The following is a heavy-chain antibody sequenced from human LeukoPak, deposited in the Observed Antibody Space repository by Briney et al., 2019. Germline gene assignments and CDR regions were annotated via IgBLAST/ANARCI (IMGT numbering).Heavy chain of an antibody. V-gene: IGHV4-30-2*01. CDR2: INHSGGT. J-gene: IGHJ4*02. D-gene: IGHD3-10*01. CDR1: SGSISSGGYS. Sequence: SQTLSLTCAVSSGSISSGGYSWSWIRQPPGKGPEWIGEINHSGGTTYNPSLKSRVTISVDTSKNQFSLKLSSVTAADTAVYYCASWYYYGTGSYQEADYWGQGTLVTVSS. CDR3: ASWYYYGTGSYQEADY.